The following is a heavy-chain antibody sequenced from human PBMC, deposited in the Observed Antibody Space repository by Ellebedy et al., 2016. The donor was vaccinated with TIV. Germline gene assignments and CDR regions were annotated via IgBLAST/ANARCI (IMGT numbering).Heavy chain of an antibody. CDR2: ISSSSSYI. CDR3: ARDYDGGRFDP. D-gene: IGHD3-3*01. CDR1: GFTFSSYS. J-gene: IGHJ5*02. Sequence: GGSLRLXXAASGFTFSSYSMNWVRQAPGKGLEWVSSISSSSSYIYYADSVKGRFTISRDNAKNSLYLQMNSLRAEDTAVYYCARDYDGGRFDPWGQGTLVTVSS. V-gene: IGHV3-21*01.